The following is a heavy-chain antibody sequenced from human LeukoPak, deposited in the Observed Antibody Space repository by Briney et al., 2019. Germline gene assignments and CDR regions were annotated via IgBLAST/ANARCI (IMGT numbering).Heavy chain of an antibody. J-gene: IGHJ4*02. V-gene: IGHV4-31*03. Sequence: SETLSLTCTVSGGSISSGGYYWSWIRQHPGKGLEWIGYIYYSGSTYYNPSLKSRVTISVDTSKNQFSLKLSSVTAAVTAVYYCARGSPYYYDSSVDYWGQGTLVTVSS. CDR2: IYYSGST. CDR3: ARGSPYYYDSSVDY. CDR1: GGSISSGGYY. D-gene: IGHD3-22*01.